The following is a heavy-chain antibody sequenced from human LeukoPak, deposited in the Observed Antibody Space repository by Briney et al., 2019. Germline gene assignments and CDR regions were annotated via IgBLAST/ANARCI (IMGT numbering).Heavy chain of an antibody. D-gene: IGHD4-17*01. CDR1: GFTVSSTY. CDR3: ARIRDGGYPDY. CDR2: LYSGGGS. Sequence: GGSLRLSCAASGFTVSSTYMSWVRQAPGKGLEWVSLLYSGGGSYYPDSVKGRFTISRDNSKNTLYLQMNSLRAEDTAIYYCARIRDGGYPDYWGQGTLVTVSS. J-gene: IGHJ4*02. V-gene: IGHV3-66*01.